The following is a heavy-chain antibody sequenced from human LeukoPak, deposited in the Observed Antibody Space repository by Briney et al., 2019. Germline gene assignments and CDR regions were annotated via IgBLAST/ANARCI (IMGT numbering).Heavy chain of an antibody. J-gene: IGHJ4*02. CDR3: ARGSVWMAGTSPPDY. Sequence: ASETLSLTCAVYGGSFSGYYWSWIRQPPGKGLEWIGEINHSGSTNYNPSLKSRVTISVDTSKNQFSLKLSSVTAADTAVYYCARGSVWMAGTSPPDYWGQGTLVTVSS. D-gene: IGHD6-19*01. CDR2: INHSGST. CDR1: GGSFSGYY. V-gene: IGHV4-34*01.